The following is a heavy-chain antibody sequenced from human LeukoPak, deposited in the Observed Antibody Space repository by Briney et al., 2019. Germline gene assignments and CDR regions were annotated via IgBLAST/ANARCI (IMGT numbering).Heavy chain of an antibody. V-gene: IGHV6-1*01. J-gene: IGHJ4*02. CDR2: TYYRSKWFN. D-gene: IGHD1-26*01. CDR3: ARSYSGSYQVLDH. Sequence: SQTLSLTCAISGDSVSSNSATWNWIRQSPSRGLEWLGRTYYRSKWFNDYAVSVKSRITINADTSKNQLSLQLNSVTPEDTAVFYCARSYSGSYQVLDHWGQGTLVTVSS. CDR1: GDSVSSNSAT.